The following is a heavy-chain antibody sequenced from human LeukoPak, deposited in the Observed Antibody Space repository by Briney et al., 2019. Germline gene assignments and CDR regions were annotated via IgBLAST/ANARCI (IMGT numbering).Heavy chain of an antibody. J-gene: IGHJ5*02. CDR2: INHSGST. D-gene: IGHD2-2*01. CDR1: GGSFSGYY. Sequence: SETLSLTCAVYGGSFSGYYWSWIRQPPGKGLEWIGEINHSGSTNYNPSLKSRVTISVDTSKNQFSLKLSSVTAADTAVYYCASLEEPAAVVNNWFDPWGQGTLVTVSS. CDR3: ASLEEPAAVVNNWFDP. V-gene: IGHV4-34*01.